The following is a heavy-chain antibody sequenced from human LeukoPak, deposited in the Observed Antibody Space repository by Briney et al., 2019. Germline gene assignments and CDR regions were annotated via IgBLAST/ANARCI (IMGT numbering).Heavy chain of an antibody. CDR2: IKEDGNEK. J-gene: IGHJ6*02. CDR3: ARDKPSRLVVYDHYYGLDV. D-gene: IGHD3-16*01. CDR1: GFTFTLYW. Sequence: GGSLRLSCAASGFTFTLYWMTWVRQAPGKGLEWVANIKEDGNEKYYVDSVKGRFTISRDSAKNSLYLQMNSLRAGDTAVYYCARDKPSRLVVYDHYYGLDVWGQGTTVTVSS. V-gene: IGHV3-7*03.